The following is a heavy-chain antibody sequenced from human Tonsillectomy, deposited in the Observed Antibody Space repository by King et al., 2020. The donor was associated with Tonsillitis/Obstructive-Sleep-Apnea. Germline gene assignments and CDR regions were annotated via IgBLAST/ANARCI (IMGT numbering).Heavy chain of an antibody. Sequence: LQLQESGPGLVKPSETLSLSCIVSGGSISSSRYYWGWIRQPPGKGLEWIGTICYNGDTYYHPSLKSRVTVSIDTSENQFSLKLTSVTAADTAVYYCARHAPDMDNYYYYMDVWGKGTTVTVSS. V-gene: IGHV4-39*01. CDR1: GGSISSSRYY. CDR2: ICYNGDT. J-gene: IGHJ6*03. CDR3: ARHAPDMDNYYYYMDV. D-gene: IGHD3-9*01.